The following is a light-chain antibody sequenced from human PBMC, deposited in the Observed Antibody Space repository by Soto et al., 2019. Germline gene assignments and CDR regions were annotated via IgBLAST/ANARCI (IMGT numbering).Light chain of an antibody. V-gene: IGKV3-11*01. Sequence: EIVLTQSPATLSLSPGERATLSCRASQSVSSYLAWYQQKPGQAPTLLIYDASNRATGIPARFSGSGSGTDFTLTISSLEPEDFAVYYCQQRSNCPRLTFGGGTKVEIK. CDR3: QQRSNCPRLT. CDR1: QSVSSY. CDR2: DAS. J-gene: IGKJ4*01.